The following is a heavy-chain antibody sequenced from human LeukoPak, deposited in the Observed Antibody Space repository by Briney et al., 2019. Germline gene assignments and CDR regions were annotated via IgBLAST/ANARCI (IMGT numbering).Heavy chain of an antibody. Sequence: PGGSLRLSCAASGFTFSTYAMHWVRQAPGKGLEWVAVISLDGSNNYYADSVRGRFIISRDNSKNTLNLQMNSLGAEDTAMYYCAKEATTRYAAFDIQGQGTMVTVSS. D-gene: IGHD1-1*01. CDR2: ISLDGSNN. J-gene: IGHJ3*02. V-gene: IGHV3-30*18. CDR1: GFTFSTYA. CDR3: AKEATTRYAAFDI.